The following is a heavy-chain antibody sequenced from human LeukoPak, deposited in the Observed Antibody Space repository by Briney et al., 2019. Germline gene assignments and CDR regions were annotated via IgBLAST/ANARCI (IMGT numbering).Heavy chain of an antibody. J-gene: IGHJ4*02. CDR1: GFNFSIYN. Sequence: PGGSLRLSCAASGFNFSIYNMNWVRQAPGKGLKWVSSISGVNKIYYADSVKGRFTISRDNAKNSLYLQMNSLRAEDTAVYYCARDLRLDKWGQGTLVTVSS. CDR3: ARDLRLDK. CDR2: ISGVNKI. V-gene: IGHV3-21*01.